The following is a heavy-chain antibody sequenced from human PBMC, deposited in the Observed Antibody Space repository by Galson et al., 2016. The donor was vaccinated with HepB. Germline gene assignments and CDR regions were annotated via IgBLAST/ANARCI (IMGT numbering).Heavy chain of an antibody. J-gene: IGHJ5*02. Sequence: TLSLTCTVSGDSVSSCCHYWSWVRQPAGKGLEWIGRIYIDGSTNYNPSLKGRVSISLDTSKNQFSLKLTSVTAAETAVYYCTRAVGQWRGFDPWGQGTLVTVSS. CDR3: TRAVGQWRGFDP. CDR2: IYIDGST. CDR1: GDSVSSCCHY. D-gene: IGHD1-26*01. V-gene: IGHV4-61*02.